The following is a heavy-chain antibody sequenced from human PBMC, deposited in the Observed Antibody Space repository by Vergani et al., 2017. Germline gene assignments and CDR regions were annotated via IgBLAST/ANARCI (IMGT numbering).Heavy chain of an antibody. CDR3: ARIGGSTYYDFWSGSGYYYYMDV. V-gene: IGHV1-69*11. CDR1: GGTFSSYA. D-gene: IGHD3-3*01. CDR2: IIPILGTA. J-gene: IGHJ6*03. Sequence: QVQLVQSGAEVKKPGSSVKVSCKASGGTFSSYAISWVRQAPGQGLEWMGRIIPILGTANYAQKFQGRVTITADESTSTAYMELSSLRSEDTAVYYWARIGGSTYYDFWSGSGYYYYMDVWGKGTTVTVSS.